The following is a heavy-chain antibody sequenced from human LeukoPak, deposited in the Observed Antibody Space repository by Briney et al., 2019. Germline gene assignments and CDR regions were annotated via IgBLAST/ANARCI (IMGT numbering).Heavy chain of an antibody. D-gene: IGHD3-10*01. V-gene: IGHV3-21*01. CDR2: ISSSRSYI. CDR1: GFTFSSYS. J-gene: IGHJ6*02. CDR3: AREMGSGSGTHYYYYYGMDV. Sequence: SGGSLRLSCAASGFTFSSYSMNWVRQAPGKGLEWVSSISSSRSYIYYADSVKGRFTISRDNAKNSLYLQMNSLRAEDTAVYYCAREMGSGSGTHYYYYYGMDVWGQGTTVTVSS.